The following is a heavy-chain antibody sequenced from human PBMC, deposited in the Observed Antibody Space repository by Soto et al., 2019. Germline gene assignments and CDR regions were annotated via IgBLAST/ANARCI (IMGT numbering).Heavy chain of an antibody. Sequence: GGSLRLSCAASGLTFSSYPMSWVRQAPGKGLQWVSSISVSAGTTYYADSVKGRFTISRDNSKNTLYLQMNSLRAEDTAVYYCAKDGIRGIHIDNWGQGTLVTVSS. CDR1: GLTFSSYP. CDR3: AKDGIRGIHIDN. CDR2: ISVSAGTT. J-gene: IGHJ4*02. V-gene: IGHV3-23*01.